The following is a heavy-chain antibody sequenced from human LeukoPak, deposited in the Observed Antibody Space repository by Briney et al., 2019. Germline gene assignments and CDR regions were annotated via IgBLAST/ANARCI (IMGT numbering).Heavy chain of an antibody. J-gene: IGHJ4*02. CDR3: ARDPAAAADNWEYYFDY. CDR2: INPSGGST. D-gene: IGHD6-13*01. V-gene: IGHV1-46*01. Sequence: ASVKVSCKASGYTLTSYYMHWVRQAPGQGLEWMGIINPSGGSTSYAQKFQGRVTMTRDTSTSTVYMELSSLRSEDTAVYYCARDPAAAADNWEYYFDYWGQGTLVTVSS. CDR1: GYTLTSYY.